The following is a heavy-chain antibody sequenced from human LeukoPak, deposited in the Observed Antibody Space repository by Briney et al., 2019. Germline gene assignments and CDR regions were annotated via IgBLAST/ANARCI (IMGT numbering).Heavy chain of an antibody. D-gene: IGHD3-3*01. CDR2: VHLDGRT. CDR3: AREGGFYRPLDY. J-gene: IGHJ4*02. Sequence: PSETLSLTCGVSGGSVTSTNWWTWVRQPPGKGLEWIGEVHLDGRTNYNPSLKSRLTMSVDLSENHVSLKLTSVTAADTAVYYCAREGGFYRPLDYSGQGTLVTVS. V-gene: IGHV4-4*02. CDR1: GGSVTSTNW.